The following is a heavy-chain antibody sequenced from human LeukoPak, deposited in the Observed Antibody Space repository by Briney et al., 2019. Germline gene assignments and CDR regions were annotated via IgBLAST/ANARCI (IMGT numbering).Heavy chain of an antibody. CDR1: GGTFSSYA. Sequence: SVKVSCKASGGTFSSYAISWVRQAPGQGLEWMGRIIPILGIANYAQKFQGRVTITADKSTNTAYMELSSLRSEDTAVYYCARVWSSGLHANDYWGQGTLVTVSS. CDR2: IIPILGIA. V-gene: IGHV1-69*04. CDR3: ARVWSSGLHANDY. D-gene: IGHD3-22*01. J-gene: IGHJ4*02.